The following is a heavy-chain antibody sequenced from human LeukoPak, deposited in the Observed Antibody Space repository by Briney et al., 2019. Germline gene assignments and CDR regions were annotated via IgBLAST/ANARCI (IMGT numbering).Heavy chain of an antibody. D-gene: IGHD1-26*01. J-gene: IGHJ4*02. Sequence: PGGSLRLSCAASGLTVTNAWMHWFRQAPGKGLEWVSSISSSSSYIYYADSVKGRFTISRDNAQNSLYPQMNSLRAEDTAIYYCVRDRGTYRPIDYWGQGTLVTVSS. V-gene: IGHV3-21*04. CDR2: ISSSSSYI. CDR1: GLTVTNAW. CDR3: VRDRGTYRPIDY.